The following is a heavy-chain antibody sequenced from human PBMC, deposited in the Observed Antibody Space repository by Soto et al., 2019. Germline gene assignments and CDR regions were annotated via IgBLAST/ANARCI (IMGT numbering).Heavy chain of an antibody. V-gene: IGHV4-39*01. CDR2: IYYSGST. J-gene: IGHJ5*01. CDR1: GGSISSSSYY. Sequence: PSETLSLTCTVSGGSISSSSYYWGWIRQPPGKGLEWIGNIYYSGSTYYNPSLKSRVTISVDTSKNQFSLQLNSVTPEDTAVYYCVRLIGNSWLDSWGQGTLVTVSS. CDR3: VRLIGNSWLDS.